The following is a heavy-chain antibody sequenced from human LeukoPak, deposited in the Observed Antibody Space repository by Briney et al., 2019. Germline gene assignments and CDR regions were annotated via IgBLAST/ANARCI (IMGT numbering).Heavy chain of an antibody. Sequence: ASVKVSCKASGYTFTGYYMHWVRQAPGQGLEWMGWINPNSGGTNYAQKFQGWVTMTRDTSISTAYMELSRLRSDDTAVYYCARSTHSSSWDERGNWFDPGGQGTLVTVSS. CDR2: INPNSGGT. CDR3: ARSTHSSSWDERGNWFDP. D-gene: IGHD6-13*01. V-gene: IGHV1-2*04. J-gene: IGHJ5*02. CDR1: GYTFTGYY.